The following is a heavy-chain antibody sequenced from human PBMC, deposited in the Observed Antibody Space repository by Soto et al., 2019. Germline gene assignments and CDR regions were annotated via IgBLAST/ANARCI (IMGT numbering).Heavy chain of an antibody. D-gene: IGHD6-13*01. Sequence: ETLSLTCTVSGDSIRSGIYYWGWIRQPPGKGLEWIGSAYYSGMTHYGPSLRGRVTISADTSKNQFSLKLFSVTAADTARYYCARATGYSSTWYDSWGQGIQVTVSS. CDR3: ARATGYSSTWYDS. J-gene: IGHJ5*01. CDR1: GDSIRSGIYY. CDR2: AYYSGMT. V-gene: IGHV4-39*07.